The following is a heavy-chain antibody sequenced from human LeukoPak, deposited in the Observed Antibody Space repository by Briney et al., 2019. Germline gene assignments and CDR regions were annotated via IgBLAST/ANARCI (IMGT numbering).Heavy chain of an antibody. CDR2: IYHSGST. J-gene: IGHJ4*02. Sequence: SETLSLTCTVSGYSISSGYYWGWIRPPPGEGLEWIGSIYHSGSTYYTPSLESRVTISGDTSKNQYSLKLSSVPPADTAVYYCAGDPKSTSSTTLGYWGQGTQVTLSP. D-gene: IGHD6-6*01. CDR1: GYSISSGYY. V-gene: IGHV4-38-2*02. CDR3: AGDPKSTSSTTLGY.